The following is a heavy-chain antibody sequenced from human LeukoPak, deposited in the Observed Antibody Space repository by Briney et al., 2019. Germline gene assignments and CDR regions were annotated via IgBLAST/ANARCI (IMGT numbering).Heavy chain of an antibody. CDR2: IYTSGST. CDR1: GGSISSYY. Sequence: TPSETLSLTCTVSGGSISSYYWSWIRQPAGKGLEWIGRIYTSGSTNYNPSLKSRVTMSVDTSKNQFSLKLSSVTAADTAVYYCERGSRYYDRKGAFDIWGQGTMVTVSS. J-gene: IGHJ3*02. CDR3: ERGSRYYDRKGAFDI. D-gene: IGHD3-22*01. V-gene: IGHV4-4*07.